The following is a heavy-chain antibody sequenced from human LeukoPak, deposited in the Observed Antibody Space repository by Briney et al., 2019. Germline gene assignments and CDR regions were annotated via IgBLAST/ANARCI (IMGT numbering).Heavy chain of an antibody. CDR3: ARGWGTLYYGSGSYGVWFDP. J-gene: IGHJ5*02. D-gene: IGHD3-10*01. Sequence: SETLSLTCTVSGGSISSSSYYWGWIRQPPGKGLEWIGSIYYSGSTYYNPSLKSRVTISVDTSKNQFSLKLSSVTAADTAVYYCARGWGTLYYGSGSYGVWFDPWGQGTLVTVSS. CDR2: IYYSGST. CDR1: GGSISSSSYY. V-gene: IGHV4-39*01.